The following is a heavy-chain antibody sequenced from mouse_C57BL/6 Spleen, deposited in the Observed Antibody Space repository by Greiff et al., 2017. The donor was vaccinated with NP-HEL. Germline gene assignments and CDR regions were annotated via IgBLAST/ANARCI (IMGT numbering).Heavy chain of an antibody. Sequence: LVESGAELVKPGASVKMSCKASGYTFTSYWITWVKQRPGQGLEWIGDIYPGSGSTNYNEKFKSKATLTVDTSSSTAYMQLSSLTSEDSAVYYCARNYYGSSYPWGQGTTLTVSS. D-gene: IGHD1-1*01. V-gene: IGHV1-55*01. CDR3: ARNYYGSSYP. J-gene: IGHJ2*01. CDR2: IYPGSGST. CDR1: GYTFTSYW.